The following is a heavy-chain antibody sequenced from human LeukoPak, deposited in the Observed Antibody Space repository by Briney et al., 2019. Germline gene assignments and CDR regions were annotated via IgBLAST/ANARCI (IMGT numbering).Heavy chain of an antibody. Sequence: PGGSLRLSCAASGFTFSSYAMSWVRQAPGKGLEWVSAISGSGGSTYYADSVKGRFTISRDNSRNTLYLQMNSLRAEDTAVYYCAKGSSNWNDFDYWGQGTLVTVSS. V-gene: IGHV3-23*01. CDR1: GFTFSSYA. CDR3: AKGSSNWNDFDY. CDR2: ISGSGGST. J-gene: IGHJ4*02. D-gene: IGHD1-20*01.